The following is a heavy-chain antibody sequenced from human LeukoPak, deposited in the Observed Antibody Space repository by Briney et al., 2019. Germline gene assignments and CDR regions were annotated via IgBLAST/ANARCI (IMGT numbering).Heavy chain of an antibody. V-gene: IGHV4-59*01. J-gene: IGHJ4*02. Sequence: PSETLSLTCTVSGASISNYYWSRIRQPPGKGLEWIGFFDYSGNTNYSPSLKSRVTIAVDTSKNQFSLKLTSVTAVDTAVYYCARGMGYCSAGSCYPFDFWGQGTLVTVSS. CDR1: GASISNYY. CDR3: ARGMGYCSAGSCYPFDF. CDR2: FDYSGNT. D-gene: IGHD2-15*01.